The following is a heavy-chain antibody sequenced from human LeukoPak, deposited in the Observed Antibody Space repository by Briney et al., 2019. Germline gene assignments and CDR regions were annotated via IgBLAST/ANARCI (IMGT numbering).Heavy chain of an antibody. J-gene: IGHJ3*02. Sequence: PSGTLSLTCSVSGGSVSSGSYYWSWIRQPPGKGLEWIGYIYYSGSTNYNPSLKSRVTISVDTSKNQFSLKLSSVTAADTAVYYCARDVLGAFDIWGQGTMVTVSS. D-gene: IGHD2-8*01. CDR2: IYYSGST. CDR3: ARDVLGAFDI. V-gene: IGHV4-61*01. CDR1: GGSVSSGSYY.